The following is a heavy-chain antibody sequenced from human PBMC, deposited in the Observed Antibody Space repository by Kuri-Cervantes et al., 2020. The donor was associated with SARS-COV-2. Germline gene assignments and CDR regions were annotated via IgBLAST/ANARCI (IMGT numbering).Heavy chain of an antibody. CDR3: ARDSGRYSSGWYTRRTPYFDY. CDR1: GFTFVDYG. V-gene: IGHV3-20*04. J-gene: IGHJ4*02. CDR2: INWNGGST. Sequence: GGSLRLSCAASGFTFVDYGMSWVRQAPGKGLEWVSGINWNGGSTGYADSVKGRFTISRDNAKNSLYLQMNSLRDEDTAVYYCARDSGRYSSGWYTRRTPYFDYWGQGTMVTVSS. D-gene: IGHD6-19*01.